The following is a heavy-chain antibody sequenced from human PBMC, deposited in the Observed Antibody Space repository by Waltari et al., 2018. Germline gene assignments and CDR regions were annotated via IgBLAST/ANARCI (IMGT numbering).Heavy chain of an antibody. V-gene: IGHV1-69-2*01. Sequence: EVQLVQSGAEVKKPGATVKISCKASGYTFTDYYMHWVQQAPGKGLEWMGRVDPEDGETIYAEKFQGRVTITADTSTDTAYMELSSLRSEDTAVYYCATHGRYDYVWGSYRNDYWGQGTLVTVSS. CDR3: ATHGRYDYVWGSYRNDY. J-gene: IGHJ4*02. CDR2: VDPEDGET. CDR1: GYTFTDYY. D-gene: IGHD3-16*02.